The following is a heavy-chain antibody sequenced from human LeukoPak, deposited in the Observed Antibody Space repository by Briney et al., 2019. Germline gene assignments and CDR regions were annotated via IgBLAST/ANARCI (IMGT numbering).Heavy chain of an antibody. CDR2: IKQDGSEK. CDR1: GFTFSSYW. V-gene: IGHV3-7*01. CDR3: ARGLGDYDSSGDQNWFDP. Sequence: GGSLRLSCAASGFTFSSYWMSRVRQAPGKGLEWVANIKQDGSEKYYVDSVKGRFTISRDNAKNSLYLQMNSLRAEDTAVYYCARGLGDYDSSGDQNWFDPWGQGTLVTVSS. D-gene: IGHD3-22*01. J-gene: IGHJ5*02.